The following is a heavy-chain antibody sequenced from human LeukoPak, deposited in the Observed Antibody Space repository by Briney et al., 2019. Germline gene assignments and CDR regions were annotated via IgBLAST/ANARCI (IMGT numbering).Heavy chain of an antibody. J-gene: IGHJ4*02. CDR2: ISGNGGST. V-gene: IGHV3-23*01. D-gene: IGHD3-22*01. Sequence: PGGSLRLSCAASGFTFDDYSMSWVRQAPGKGLEWVSAISGNGGSTYYADSVKGRFTISRDNSKNTLYLQMNSLRAEDTAVYFCASQKENFYDSSGNNWGQGTLVTVSS. CDR3: ASQKENFYDSSGNN. CDR1: GFTFDDYS.